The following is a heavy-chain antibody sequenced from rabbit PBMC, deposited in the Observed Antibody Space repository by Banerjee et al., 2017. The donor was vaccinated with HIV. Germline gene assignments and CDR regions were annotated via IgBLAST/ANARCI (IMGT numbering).Heavy chain of an antibody. V-gene: IGHV1S29*01. J-gene: IGHJ3*01. CDR1: GFDISNYN. CDR2: INTLGST. Sequence: QEQLVESGGGLVQPEGSLTLTCKASGFDISNYNMQWVHQSPGKGLESIRFINTLGSTYSPSWVNAQFTFSSHNAQNTLYLQLNSLTVADTATYFCVRVFHDDYGDLTRVDLWGPGTLVTVS. D-gene: IGHD2-1*01. CDR3: VRVFHDDYGDLTRVDL.